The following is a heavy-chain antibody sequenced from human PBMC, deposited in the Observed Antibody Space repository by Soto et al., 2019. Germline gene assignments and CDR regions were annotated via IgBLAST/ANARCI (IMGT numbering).Heavy chain of an antibody. D-gene: IGHD6-6*01. J-gene: IGHJ4*02. CDR3: ARIHDSSSFDY. Sequence: SGPTMVNPTQTLTLTCTFSGLSLSTNGMCVSWIRQPPGKALEWLARIDWDDDKYYNTSLKTRLTISKDTSKNQVVLTMTNMDPVDTATYYCARIHDSSSFDYWGQGTLVTVSS. CDR2: IDWDDDK. CDR1: GLSLSTNGMC. V-gene: IGHV2-70*11.